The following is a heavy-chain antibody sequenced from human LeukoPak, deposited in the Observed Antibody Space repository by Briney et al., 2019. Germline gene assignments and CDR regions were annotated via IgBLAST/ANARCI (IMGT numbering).Heavy chain of an antibody. V-gene: IGHV3-7*01. CDR1: GFTFSSYW. Sequence: SGGSLRLSCAASGFTFSSYWMSWLRQAPGKGQEWVATISQDGSEKFYVDSAKGRFTVSRDNAKTSLYLQMNSLRAEDTAVYYCARGANARLDYWGQGTLVTFSS. J-gene: IGHJ4*02. CDR2: ISQDGSEK. CDR3: ARGANARLDY. D-gene: IGHD1-1*01.